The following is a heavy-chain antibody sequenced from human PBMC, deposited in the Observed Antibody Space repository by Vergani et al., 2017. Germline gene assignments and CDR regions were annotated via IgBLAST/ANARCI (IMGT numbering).Heavy chain of an antibody. J-gene: IGHJ3*02. Sequence: EVQLLESGGGLVQPGGSLRLSCAASGFTFSSYAMSWVRQAPGKGLEWVSAISGSGGSTYYADSVKGRFTISRDNSKNTLYLQMNSLRAEDTAVYYCAKDEWEEMAALDAFDIWGQGTTVTVSS. D-gene: IGHD5-24*01. CDR1: GFTFSSYA. CDR3: AKDEWEEMAALDAFDI. CDR2: ISGSGGST. V-gene: IGHV3-23*01.